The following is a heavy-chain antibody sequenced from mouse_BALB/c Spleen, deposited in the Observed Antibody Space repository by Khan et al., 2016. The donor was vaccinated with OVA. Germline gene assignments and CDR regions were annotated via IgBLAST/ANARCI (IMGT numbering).Heavy chain of an antibody. D-gene: IGHD1-1*01. CDR1: GYSFTGYF. V-gene: IGHV1-20*02. Sequence: VQLKESGPELVKPGASVKISCKASGYSFTGYFMHWVMQSHGKSLEWIGRINPHIGETFYNQKFKGKATLTVDESSSTAHMELRSLASEDSAVYFCARIYGSDFDYWGQGTTLTGSS. J-gene: IGHJ2*01. CDR2: INPHIGET. CDR3: ARIYGSDFDY.